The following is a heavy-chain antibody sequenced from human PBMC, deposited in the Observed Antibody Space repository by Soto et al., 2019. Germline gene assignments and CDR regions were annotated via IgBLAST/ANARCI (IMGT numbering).Heavy chain of an antibody. D-gene: IGHD3-9*01. CDR3: VRGDDRVY. Sequence: GGSLRPSCVGSGFIFSSFTMTWVRQAPGMGMQYLASINKSSSHIYYADSVRGRFIISRDNSKDSVFLQMYSLRAEDTSMYYCVRGDDRVYWGQGTLVTVSS. J-gene: IGHJ4*02. CDR2: INKSSSHI. CDR1: GFIFSSFT. V-gene: IGHV3-21*01.